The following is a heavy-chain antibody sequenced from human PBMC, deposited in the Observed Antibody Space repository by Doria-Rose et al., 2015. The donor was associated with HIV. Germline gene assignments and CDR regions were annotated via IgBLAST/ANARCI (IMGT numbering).Heavy chain of an antibody. Sequence: QVQLQESGPGLVKPSQTLSLTCTVSGGSTNSGDYYWTWIRQHPGEGLDWIGYIHHTGSTYYNPSLKSRVIISVDTSKNQFSLRPTSVTAADTAVYYCARRSPSVAFDYWGQGTLVTVSS. CDR2: IHHTGST. D-gene: IGHD6-19*01. V-gene: IGHV4-31*03. J-gene: IGHJ4*02. CDR3: ARRSPSVAFDY. CDR1: GGSTNSGDYY.